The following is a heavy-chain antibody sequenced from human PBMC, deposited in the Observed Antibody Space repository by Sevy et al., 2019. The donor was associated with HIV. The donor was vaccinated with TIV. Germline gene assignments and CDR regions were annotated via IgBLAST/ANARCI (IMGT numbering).Heavy chain of an antibody. CDR1: GFTFSSYE. D-gene: IGHD2-15*01. V-gene: IGHV3-21*06. CDR3: ARLQSCGGSCYTFDS. Sequence: GGSLRLSCAASGFTFSSYEMSWVRQAPGKGLEWVSSINYIDRYIKNADSVRGRFTNSRDNPKNSVSLRMNSLRADDTAMYYCARLQSCGGSCYTFDSWGQGTLVTVSS. J-gene: IGHJ4*02. CDR2: INYIDRYI.